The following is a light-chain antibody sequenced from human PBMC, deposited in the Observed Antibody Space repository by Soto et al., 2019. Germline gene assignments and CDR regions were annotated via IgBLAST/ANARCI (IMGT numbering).Light chain of an antibody. V-gene: IGKV1-17*01. J-gene: IGKJ1*01. CDR3: LQHNSYPQT. CDR1: QGIRHD. Sequence: DIPMTQSPSSLSASVGDRVTITCRAGQGIRHDLGWYQQKPGKAPTRLIYSASSLQSGVPSRFSGSGSGTEFTLTISSLQPEDSATYYCLQHNSYPQTFGQGTKVEIK. CDR2: SAS.